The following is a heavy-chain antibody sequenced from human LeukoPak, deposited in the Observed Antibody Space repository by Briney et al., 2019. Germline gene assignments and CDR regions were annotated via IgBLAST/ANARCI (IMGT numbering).Heavy chain of an antibody. CDR2: IYGDGST. Sequence: GGSLRLSCAASGFTVSSNYMSWVRQAPGTGLHWVSVIYGDGSTFYADSVKGRFSISRDNSKNTLYLQMNSLRAEDTAVYYCAKEGGSSSWRAYYFDYWGQGTLVTVSS. V-gene: IGHV3-53*01. CDR3: AKEGGSSSWRAYYFDY. J-gene: IGHJ4*02. D-gene: IGHD6-13*01. CDR1: GFTVSSNY.